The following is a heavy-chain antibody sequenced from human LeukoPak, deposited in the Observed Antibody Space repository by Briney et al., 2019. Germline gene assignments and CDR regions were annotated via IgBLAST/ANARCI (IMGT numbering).Heavy chain of an antibody. CDR2: IYYSGST. V-gene: IGHV4-39*07. CDR3: AREIIAAAGNDAFDI. Sequence: SETLSLTCTVSGGSISSSSYYWGWIRQPPGKGLEWIGSIYYSGSTYYNPSLKSRVTISVDTSKNQFSLKLSSVTAADTAVYYCAREIIAAAGNDAFDIWGQGTMVTVSS. CDR1: GGSISSSSYY. J-gene: IGHJ3*02. D-gene: IGHD6-13*01.